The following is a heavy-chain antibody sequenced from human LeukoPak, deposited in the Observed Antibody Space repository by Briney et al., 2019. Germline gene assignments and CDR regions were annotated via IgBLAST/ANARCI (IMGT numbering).Heavy chain of an antibody. CDR1: GYSFTRYY. Sequence: ASVKVSCKTSGYSFTRYYLHWVRQAPGQGLEWMGWVNPKSGGTNIAQRFQGRATMTRDTSITTAYMELRRLTSDDTALYYCANGNCTETSCSHYCGQGTLVTVSS. CDR3: ANGNCTETSCSHY. V-gene: IGHV1-2*02. D-gene: IGHD2-8*02. CDR2: VNPKSGGT. J-gene: IGHJ4*02.